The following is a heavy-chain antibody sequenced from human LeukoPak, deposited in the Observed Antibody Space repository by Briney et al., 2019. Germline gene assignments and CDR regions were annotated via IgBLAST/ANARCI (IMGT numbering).Heavy chain of an antibody. CDR3: TRDVLSSSWYPLVDY. J-gene: IGHJ4*02. D-gene: IGHD6-13*01. Sequence: GGSLRLSCTASGFTFGDYAMSWVRQAPGKGLEWVGFIRSKAYGGTTEYAASVKGRFTISRDDSKSIAYLQMNSLKTEDTAVYYCTRDVLSSSWYPLVDYWGQGTLVTVSS. CDR1: GFTFGDYA. V-gene: IGHV3-49*04. CDR2: IRSKAYGGTT.